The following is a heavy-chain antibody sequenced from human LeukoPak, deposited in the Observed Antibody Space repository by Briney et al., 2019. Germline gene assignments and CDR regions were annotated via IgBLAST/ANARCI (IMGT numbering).Heavy chain of an antibody. CDR1: GGTFSSYA. D-gene: IGHD3-10*01. J-gene: IGHJ3*02. CDR3: ARARVVRGRSAFDI. CDR2: MNPNSGNT. V-gene: IGHV1-8*02. Sequence: GASVKVSCKASGGTFSSYAISWVRQATGQGLEWMGWMNPNSGNTGYAQKFQGRVTMTRNTSISTAYMELSSLRSEDTAVYYCARARVVRGRSAFDIWGQGTMVTVSS.